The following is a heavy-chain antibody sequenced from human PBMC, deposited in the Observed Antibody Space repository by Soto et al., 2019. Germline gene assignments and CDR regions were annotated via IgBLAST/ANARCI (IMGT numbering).Heavy chain of an antibody. CDR1: GGTFSSYA. J-gene: IGHJ6*02. Sequence: RASVKVSCKASGGTFSSYAISWVRQAPGQGLEWMGGIIPIFGTANYAQKFQGRVTITADESTSTAYMELSSLRSEDTAVYYCASRVQLWSYYYYGMDVWGQGTTVTVSS. V-gene: IGHV1-69*13. CDR3: ASRVQLWSYYYYGMDV. CDR2: IIPIFGTA. D-gene: IGHD5-18*01.